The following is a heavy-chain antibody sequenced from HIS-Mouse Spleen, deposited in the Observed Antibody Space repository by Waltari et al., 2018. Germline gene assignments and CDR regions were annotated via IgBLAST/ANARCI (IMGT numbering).Heavy chain of an antibody. CDR2: INPNSGGT. D-gene: IGHD6-13*01. CDR3: AREQQLELGAFDI. Sequence: QVQLVQSGAEVKKPGASVKVSCKASGYTFTGYYMHWVRQAPGQGLEGMGWINPNSGGTNYAQNVQGRVTMTRETSISTAYMELSRLRSDDTAVYYCAREQQLELGAFDIWGQGTMVTVSS. J-gene: IGHJ3*02. CDR1: GYTFTGYY. V-gene: IGHV1-2*02.